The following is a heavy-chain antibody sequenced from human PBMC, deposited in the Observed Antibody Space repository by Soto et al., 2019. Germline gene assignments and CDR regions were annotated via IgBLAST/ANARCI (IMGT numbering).Heavy chain of an antibody. CDR3: AQTSPGNAFDI. CDR2: ISGSGDST. J-gene: IGHJ3*02. Sequence: GGSLRLSCAASGFTFSSYAMSWVRQAPGKGLEWVSAISGSGDSTYYADSVKGRFTIIRDNSKNTLYLQMNSLRGKDPAVYYCAQTSPGNAFDIWGPGTMVTVSS. CDR1: GFTFSSYA. V-gene: IGHV3-23*01.